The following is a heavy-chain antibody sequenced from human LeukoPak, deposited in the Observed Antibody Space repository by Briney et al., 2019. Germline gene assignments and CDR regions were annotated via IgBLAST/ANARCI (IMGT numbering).Heavy chain of an antibody. CDR1: GFTFSSYA. CDR3: AKDGQLRYYDSSGYFDY. J-gene: IGHJ4*02. Sequence: GGSLRLSCAASGFTFSSYAMSWVRQAPGKGLEWVSAISGSGGNTYYADSVKGQFTISRDNSKNTLYLQMNSLRAEDTAVYYCAKDGQLRYYDSSGYFDYWGQGTLVTVSS. CDR2: ISGSGGNT. V-gene: IGHV3-23*01. D-gene: IGHD3-22*01.